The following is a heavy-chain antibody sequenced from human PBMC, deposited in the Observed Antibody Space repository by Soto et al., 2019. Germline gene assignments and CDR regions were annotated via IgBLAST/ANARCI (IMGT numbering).Heavy chain of an antibody. CDR2: ISYDGSNE. D-gene: IGHD6-19*01. V-gene: IGHV3-30-3*01. J-gene: IGHJ4*02. CDR3: ARSRSSGWYMAFDY. CDR1: GFTFSTYA. Sequence: GGSLRLSCAASGFTFSTYAMHWVRQAPGKGLEWVAVISYDGSNEYYADSVKGRFTISRDNSKNTLYLQMNSLQPDDTAVYYCARSRSSGWYMAFDYWGQGTLVTVSS.